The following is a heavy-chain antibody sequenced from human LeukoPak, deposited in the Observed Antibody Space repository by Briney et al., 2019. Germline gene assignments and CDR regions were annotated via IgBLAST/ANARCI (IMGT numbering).Heavy chain of an antibody. CDR2: TWYDDSNK. CDR1: GFIFNNYG. Sequence: GGSLRLSRAASGFIFNNYGMHWVRQAPGKGLEWVAFTWYDDSNKYYADSVTGRFTISRDNSKNTLYLQMNSLRAEDTAVYYCARLASGSYFSEGAFDYWGQGTLVTVSS. J-gene: IGHJ4*02. CDR3: ARLASGSYFSEGAFDY. D-gene: IGHD1-26*01. V-gene: IGHV3-33*01.